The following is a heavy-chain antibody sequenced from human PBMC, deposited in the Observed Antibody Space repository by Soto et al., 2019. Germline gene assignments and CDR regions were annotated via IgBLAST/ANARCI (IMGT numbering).Heavy chain of an antibody. CDR3: ARGYCSSTSCHPRLYYYYYYMDV. J-gene: IGHJ6*03. D-gene: IGHD2-2*01. CDR2: ISAYNGNT. Sequence: ASVKVSCKASGYTFTSYGISWVRQAPGQGLEWMGWISAYNGNTNYAQKLQGRVTMTTDTSTSTAYMELRSLRSDDTAVYYCARGYCSSTSCHPRLYYYYYYMDVWGKGTTVTVSS. V-gene: IGHV1-18*01. CDR1: GYTFTSYG.